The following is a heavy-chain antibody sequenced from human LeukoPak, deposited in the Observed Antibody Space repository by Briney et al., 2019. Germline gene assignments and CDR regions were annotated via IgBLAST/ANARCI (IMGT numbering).Heavy chain of an antibody. V-gene: IGHV3-7*01. CDR3: ARRMTTVTTRYFDL. J-gene: IGHJ2*01. CDR1: GFTFTTYW. D-gene: IGHD4-17*01. CDR2: INQDGTEK. Sequence: GGSLRLSCAASGFTFTTYWMTWVRQAPGKGLEWVANINQDGTEKYYVDSVKGRFTISRDNAKNSLYLQMNSLRAEDTAVYYCARRMTTVTTRYFDLWGRGTLVTVSS.